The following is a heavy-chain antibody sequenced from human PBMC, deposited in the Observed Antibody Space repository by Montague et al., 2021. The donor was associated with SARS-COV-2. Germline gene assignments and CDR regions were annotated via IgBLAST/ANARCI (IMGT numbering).Heavy chain of an antibody. J-gene: IGHJ4*02. V-gene: IGHV4-59*08. D-gene: IGHD2-15*01. CDR1: GDSISNHY. CDR3: ARHYSATLPAVY. CDR2: ISDRGNT. Sequence: SETLSLTCSVSGDSISNHYWSWVRQPPGKGLEWIGYISDRGNTKYNTSLKSPVTISADTPKNQFSLRLSSVTAADTAVYYCARHYSATLPAVYWGQGTLVTVSS.